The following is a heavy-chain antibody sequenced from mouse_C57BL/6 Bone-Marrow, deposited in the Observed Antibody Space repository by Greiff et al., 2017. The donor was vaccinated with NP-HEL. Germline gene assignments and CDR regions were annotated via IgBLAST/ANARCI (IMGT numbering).Heavy chain of an antibody. J-gene: IGHJ3*01. CDR3: ARVGGYDGEAFAY. CDR2: IYPGSGNT. V-gene: IGHV1-66*01. D-gene: IGHD2-2*01. CDR1: GYSFTSYY. Sequence: VQRVESGPELVKPGASVKISCKASGYSFTSYYIHWVKQRPGQGLEWIGWIYPGSGNTKYNEKFKGKATLTADTSSSTAYMQLSSLTSEDSAVYYCARVGGYDGEAFAYWGQGTLVTVSA.